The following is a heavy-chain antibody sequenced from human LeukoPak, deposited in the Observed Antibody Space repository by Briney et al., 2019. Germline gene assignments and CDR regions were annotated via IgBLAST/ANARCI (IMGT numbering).Heavy chain of an antibody. CDR2: IIPILGIA. D-gene: IGHD2-15*01. J-gene: IGHJ5*02. CDR3: AGTNCSGGSCSWFDP. Sequence: SVKVSFKASGGTFISYTISWVRQAPGQGLEWMGRIIPILGIANYAQKFQGRVTITADKSTSTAYMELSSLRSEDTAVYYCAGTNCSGGSCSWFDPWGQGTLVTVSS. CDR1: GGTFISYT. V-gene: IGHV1-69*02.